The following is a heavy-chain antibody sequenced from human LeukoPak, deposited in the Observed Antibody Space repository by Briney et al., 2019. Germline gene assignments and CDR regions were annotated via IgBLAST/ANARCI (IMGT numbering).Heavy chain of an antibody. V-gene: IGHV3-21*01. J-gene: IGHJ4*02. CDR1: GFMFSTFT. Sequence: PGESLRLSCAASGFMFSTFTMNWVRQAPGKGLEWVSSISSSGRDIYYSDSVKGRFTISRDNARNSLFLQMISLRVDDTAVYYCARGPAITLVRGVTIGFWGQGTLVTVSS. CDR2: ISSSGRDI. CDR3: ARGPAITLVRGVTIGF. D-gene: IGHD3-10*01.